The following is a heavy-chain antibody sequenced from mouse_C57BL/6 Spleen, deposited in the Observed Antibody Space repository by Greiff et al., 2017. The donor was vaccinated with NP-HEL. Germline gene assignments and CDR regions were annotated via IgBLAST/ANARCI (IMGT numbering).Heavy chain of an antibody. CDR3: TRYGGLYFDY. CDR1: GYTFTDYE. D-gene: IGHD1-1*01. J-gene: IGHJ2*01. V-gene: IGHV1-15*01. CDR2: IDPETGGT. Sequence: VHLVESGAELVRPGASVTLSCKASGYTFTDYEMHWVKQTPVHGLEWIGAIDPETGGTAYNQKFKGKAILTADKSSSTAYMELRSLTSEDSAVYYCTRYGGLYFDYWGQGTTLTVSS.